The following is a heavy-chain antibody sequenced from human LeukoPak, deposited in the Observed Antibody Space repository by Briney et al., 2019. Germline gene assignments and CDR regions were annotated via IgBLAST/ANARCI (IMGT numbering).Heavy chain of an antibody. J-gene: IGHJ6*02. CDR1: GGSISSTTYY. CDR2: IYYSGTT. Sequence: SETLSLTCTVSGGSISSTTYYWGWIRQPPGKGLEWIGTIYYSGTTNYNPSLKSRVTISVDTSKNQFSLKLSSVTAADTAVYYCARQRRGYSYGSPVYYYYYGMDVWGQGTTVTVSS. CDR3: ARQRRGYSYGSPVYYYYYGMDV. V-gene: IGHV4-39*07. D-gene: IGHD5-18*01.